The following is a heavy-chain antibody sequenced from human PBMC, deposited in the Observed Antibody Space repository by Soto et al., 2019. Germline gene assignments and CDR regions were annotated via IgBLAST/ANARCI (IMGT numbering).Heavy chain of an antibody. D-gene: IGHD1-26*01. J-gene: IGHJ6*02. CDR3: ARRGVDPAYGMDV. CDR1: GYSFTSYW. V-gene: IGHV5-51*01. CDR2: IYPGDSDT. Sequence: PGEALKISCKGSGYSFTSYWIGSVRQMPGKGLEWMGIIYPGDSDTRYSPSFQGQVTISADKSISTAYLQWSSLKASDTAMYYCARRGVDPAYGMDVWGQGTTVTVSS.